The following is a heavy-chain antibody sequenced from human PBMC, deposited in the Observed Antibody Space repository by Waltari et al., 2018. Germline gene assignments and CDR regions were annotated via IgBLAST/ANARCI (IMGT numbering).Heavy chain of an antibody. V-gene: IGHV3-7*04. CDR2: IKQDGSEK. D-gene: IGHD2-21*02. Sequence: EVQLVESGGGLVQPGGTLRLSCSGSGFTFTNRGMSWVRQAPGKGPEWVASIKQDGSEKYYVDSMKGRFTISRDNAKNSLSLQMDSLRAEDTAVYFCARGVTTVEYWGQGTLVTVSS. CDR3: ARGVTTVEY. J-gene: IGHJ4*02. CDR1: GFTFTNRG.